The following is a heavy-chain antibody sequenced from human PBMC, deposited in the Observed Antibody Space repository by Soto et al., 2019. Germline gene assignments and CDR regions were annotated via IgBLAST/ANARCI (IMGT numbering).Heavy chain of an antibody. J-gene: IGHJ6*02. V-gene: IGHV3-30-3*01. CDR1: GFTFSSYA. Sequence: QVQLVESGGGVVQPGRSLRLSCAASGFTFSSYAMYWVRQAPGKGLEWVAIISYDGNNKHYADSVKGRFTIARDTSQNTLYLQMNSRGAEDTAVYYCARAGCDGGTCYTLVGLRYGMDVWGQGTTVTVSS. CDR3: ARAGCDGGTCYTLVGLRYGMDV. D-gene: IGHD2-15*01. CDR2: ISYDGNNK.